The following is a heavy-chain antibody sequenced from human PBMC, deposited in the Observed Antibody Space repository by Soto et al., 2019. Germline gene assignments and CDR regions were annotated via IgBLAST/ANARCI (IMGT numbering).Heavy chain of an antibody. J-gene: IGHJ6*02. V-gene: IGHV3-30-3*01. CDR1: GFTFSSYA. Sequence: GGSLRLSCAASGFTFSSYAMHWVRQAPGKGLEWVAVISYDGSNKYYADSVKGRFTISRDNSKNTLYLQMNSLRAEDTAVYYCAKDLVAWSNYYYYGMDVWGQGTTVTVSS. CDR2: ISYDGSNK. D-gene: IGHD6-6*01. CDR3: AKDLVAWSNYYYYGMDV.